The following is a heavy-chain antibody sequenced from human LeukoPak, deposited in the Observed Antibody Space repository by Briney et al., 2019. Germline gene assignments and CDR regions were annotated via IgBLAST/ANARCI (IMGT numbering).Heavy chain of an antibody. J-gene: IGHJ3*02. CDR1: GGSISRDGHY. CDR2: VSSSGTT. Sequence: PSQTLSLTCTVSGGSISRDGHYWSWIRQYSGKGLESIGSVSSSGTTTYNPSLKSRVTISLDTSQNQFSLNLRSLTAADTAVYYCAREMVRDAFDIWGQGTMVTVSS. V-gene: IGHV4-31*03. D-gene: IGHD2-8*01. CDR3: AREMVRDAFDI.